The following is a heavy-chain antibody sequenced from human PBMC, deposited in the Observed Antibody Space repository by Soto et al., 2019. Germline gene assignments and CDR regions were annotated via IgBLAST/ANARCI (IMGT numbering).Heavy chain of an antibody. D-gene: IGHD6-13*01. Sequence: PSETLSVTCTVSGGSISSSSYYWVWIRQPPGKGLEWIGSIYYSGSTYYNPSLKSRVTISVDTSKNQFSLKLSSVTAADTAVYYCARQLAAAGKVGRYYYYGMDVWGQGTTVTVSS. CDR1: GGSISSSSYY. V-gene: IGHV4-39*01. CDR3: ARQLAAAGKVGRYYYYGMDV. CDR2: IYYSGST. J-gene: IGHJ6*02.